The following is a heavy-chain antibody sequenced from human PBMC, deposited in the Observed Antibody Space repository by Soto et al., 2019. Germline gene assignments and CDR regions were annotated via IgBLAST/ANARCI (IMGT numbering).Heavy chain of an antibody. CDR3: ARALPRRHSTSKYSSSLYYFDY. CDR1: GYTFTSYD. Sequence: QVQLVQSGAEVKKPGASVKVSCKASGYTFTSYDINWVRQATGQGLEWMGWMNPNSGNTGYAQKFQGRVTMTRNTSISTAYMELSSLRSEDTAVYYCARALPRRHSTSKYSSSLYYFDYWGQGTLVTVSS. D-gene: IGHD6-13*01. CDR2: MNPNSGNT. V-gene: IGHV1-8*01. J-gene: IGHJ4*02.